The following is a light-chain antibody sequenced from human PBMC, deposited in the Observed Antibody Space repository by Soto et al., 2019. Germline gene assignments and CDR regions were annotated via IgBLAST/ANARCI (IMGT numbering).Light chain of an antibody. CDR1: QSISSY. J-gene: IGKJ2*01. CDR2: AAS. CDR3: QQSYSTLPYT. V-gene: IGKV1-39*01. Sequence: DLQMTQSPSSLSASVGDRVTITCRASQSISSYLNWYQQKPGKAPKLLIYAASSLQSGGPSRFSGSGSGTDFTLTISSLQPEDFATYYCQQSYSTLPYTFGQGTKLEIK.